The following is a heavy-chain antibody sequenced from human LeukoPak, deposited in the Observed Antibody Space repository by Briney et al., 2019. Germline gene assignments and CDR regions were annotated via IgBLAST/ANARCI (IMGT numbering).Heavy chain of an antibody. CDR1: GGTFSSYT. J-gene: IGHJ4*02. V-gene: IGHV1-69*08. CDR2: IIPIFGTA. D-gene: IGHD3-22*01. Sequence: GASVKVSCKASGGTFSSYTLSWVRQAPGRGLEWMGRIIPIFGTADYTQKFQGRVTFTADKSTGTAFMELSSLRSEDTATYHCVRDYDTSGPQKTYLDFWGQGTLVTVSS. CDR3: VRDYDTSGPQKTYLDF.